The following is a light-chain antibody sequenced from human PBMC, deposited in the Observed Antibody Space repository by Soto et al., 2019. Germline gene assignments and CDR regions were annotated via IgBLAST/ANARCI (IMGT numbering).Light chain of an antibody. J-gene: IGKJ1*01. CDR2: GAT. CDR3: QQSHSSPT. CDR1: QSISNY. Sequence: DIQMSQSPSSLSASVGDRVTITCRARQSISNYLNWYQQVPGRAPKILIYGATSLESGVPSRFSGTGSGTDFTLTISNLQPEDFATYYCQQSHSSPTFGQGTKV. V-gene: IGKV1-39*01.